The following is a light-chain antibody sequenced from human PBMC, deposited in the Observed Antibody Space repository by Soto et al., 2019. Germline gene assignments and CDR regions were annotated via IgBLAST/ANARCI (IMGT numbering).Light chain of an antibody. V-gene: IGLV2-8*01. CDR2: EVS. J-gene: IGLJ2*01. CDR3: SSYAGNNNLV. CDR1: SSDVGYYNY. Sequence: QSALTQPPSASGSPGQSVTISCTGTSSDVGYYNYVSWYQQHPGKAPKLMIHEVSERPSGVPDRFSVSKSGNTASLTVAGLQAEDEADYYCSSYAGNNNLVFGGGTKLTVL.